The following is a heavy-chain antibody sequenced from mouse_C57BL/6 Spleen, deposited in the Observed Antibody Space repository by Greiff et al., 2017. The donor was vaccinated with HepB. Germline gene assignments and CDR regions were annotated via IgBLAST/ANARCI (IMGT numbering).Heavy chain of an antibody. CDR3: FGSSGAY. CDR1: GFTFSSYG. CDR2: ISSGGSYT. V-gene: IGHV5-6*01. D-gene: IGHD1-1*01. J-gene: IGHJ3*01. Sequence: EVQLVESGGDLVKPGGSLKLSCAASGFTFSSYGMSWVRQTPDKRLEWVATISSGGSYTYYPDSVKGRFTISRDNAKNTLYLQMSSLKSEDTAMYYCFGSSGAYWGQGTLVTVSA.